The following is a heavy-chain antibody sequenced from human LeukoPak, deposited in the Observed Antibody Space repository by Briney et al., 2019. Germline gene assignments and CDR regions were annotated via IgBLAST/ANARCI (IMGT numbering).Heavy chain of an antibody. D-gene: IGHD2-2*01. V-gene: IGHV1-2*02. CDR1: GYTFTGYY. CDR2: INPNSGGT. CDR3: ARALVVVPAAYTGHNLGY. J-gene: IGHJ4*02. Sequence: ASVKVSCKASGYTFTGYYMHWVRQAPGQGLEWMGWINPNSGGTNYAQKFQGRVTMTRDTSISTAYMELSRLRSDDTAVYYCARALVVVPAAYTGHNLGYWGQGTLVTVSS.